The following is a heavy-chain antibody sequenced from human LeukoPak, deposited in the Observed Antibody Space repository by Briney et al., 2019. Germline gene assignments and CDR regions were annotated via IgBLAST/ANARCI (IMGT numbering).Heavy chain of an antibody. V-gene: IGHV3-21*01. CDR1: GFTFSSYS. CDR3: ARDPSSSWSGRKQLYGMDV. Sequence: PGMSLRLSCAASGFTFSSYSMNWVRQAPGKGLEWVSSISSSGSYIYYADSVKGRFTISRDNAKNSLYLQMISLRAEDTAVYYCARDPSSSWSGRKQLYGMDVWGQGTTVTVSS. D-gene: IGHD6-13*01. J-gene: IGHJ6*02. CDR2: ISSSGSYI.